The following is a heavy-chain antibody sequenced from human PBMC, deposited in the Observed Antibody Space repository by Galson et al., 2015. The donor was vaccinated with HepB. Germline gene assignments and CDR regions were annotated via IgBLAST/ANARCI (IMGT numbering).Heavy chain of an antibody. CDR1: GFTFSTYS. D-gene: IGHD7-27*01. J-gene: IGHJ6*03. Sequence: SLRLSCAASGFTFSTYSMNWVRQAPGKGLEWVSYISSSGRTIDYADSVKGRFTISRDNANNSVYLQMKSLRGEDTAVYYCARDLGYKDVWAKGTTVTVAS. CDR3: ARDLGYKDV. CDR2: ISSSGRTI. V-gene: IGHV3-48*01.